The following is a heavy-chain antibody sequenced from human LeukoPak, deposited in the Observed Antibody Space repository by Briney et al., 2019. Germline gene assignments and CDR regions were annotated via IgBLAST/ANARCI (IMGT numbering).Heavy chain of an antibody. J-gene: IGHJ4*02. CDR3: AKTTVGYSTGRYPGWPADC. Sequence: GGSLRLSCEASGFTFNTYAIYWVRQAPGKGLEWVSGICGSGGCTYYADTVKGRFTISRDNSKNTVYLQMNTLAADDTAVYYCAKTTVGYSTGRYPGWPADCWGQGTLVTVSS. CDR2: ICGSGGCT. CDR1: GFTFNTYA. V-gene: IGHV3-23*01. D-gene: IGHD6-19*01.